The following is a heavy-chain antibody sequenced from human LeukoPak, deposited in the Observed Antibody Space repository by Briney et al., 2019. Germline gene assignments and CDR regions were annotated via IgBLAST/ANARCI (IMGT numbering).Heavy chain of an antibody. CDR2: ISAYNGNT. D-gene: IGHD3-3*01. V-gene: IGHV1-18*01. Sequence: ASVKVSCKASGYTFSNYGISWVRQAPGQGLEWVGWISAYNGNTNSPQKVRGRATMTTDTTTSTAYMELTSLRSDDRAVYYCTRVRIFGVVATDYWGQGTLVAVSS. CDR1: GYTFSNYG. CDR3: TRVRIFGVVATDY. J-gene: IGHJ4*02.